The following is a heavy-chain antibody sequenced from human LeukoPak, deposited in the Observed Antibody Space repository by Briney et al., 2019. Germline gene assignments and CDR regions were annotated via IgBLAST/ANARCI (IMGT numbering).Heavy chain of an antibody. CDR3: ARDRVVPAATAWFDP. V-gene: IGHV4-4*07. Sequence: SETLSLTCTVSGGSISSYYWSWIWQPAGKGLEWIGRIYTSGSTNYNPSLKSRVTMSVDTSKNQFSLKLSSVTAADTAVYYCARDRVVPAATAWFDPWGQGTLVTVSS. CDR2: IYTSGST. D-gene: IGHD2-2*01. J-gene: IGHJ5*02. CDR1: GGSISSYY.